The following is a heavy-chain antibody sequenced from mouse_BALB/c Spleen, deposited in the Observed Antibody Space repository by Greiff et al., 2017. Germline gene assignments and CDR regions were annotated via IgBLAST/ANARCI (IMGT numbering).Heavy chain of an antibody. CDR2: ISSSGSYT. V-gene: IGHV5-9-3*01. Sequence: EVKLVESGGGLVKPGGSLKLSCAASGFTFSSYAMSWVRQTPGKRLEWVATISSSGSYTYYPDSVKGRFTISRDNAKNTLYLQMSSLRSEDTAMYYGAKHPYYGSSYYFDYWGQGTTLTVSA. CDR3: AKHPYYGSSYYFDY. CDR1: GFTFSSYA. J-gene: IGHJ2*01. D-gene: IGHD1-1*01.